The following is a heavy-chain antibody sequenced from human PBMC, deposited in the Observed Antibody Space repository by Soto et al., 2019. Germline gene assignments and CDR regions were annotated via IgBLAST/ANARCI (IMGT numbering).Heavy chain of an antibody. CDR2: INHSGST. Sequence: NPSLTCAVYGGSFSGYYWSWIRQPPGKGLEWIGEINHSGSTNYNPSLKSRVTISVDTSKNQFSLKLSSVTAADTAVYYCARMIPRLGYCSGGSCVNWFDPWGQGTLVTVSS. V-gene: IGHV4-34*01. J-gene: IGHJ5*02. CDR3: ARMIPRLGYCSGGSCVNWFDP. D-gene: IGHD2-15*01. CDR1: GGSFSGYY.